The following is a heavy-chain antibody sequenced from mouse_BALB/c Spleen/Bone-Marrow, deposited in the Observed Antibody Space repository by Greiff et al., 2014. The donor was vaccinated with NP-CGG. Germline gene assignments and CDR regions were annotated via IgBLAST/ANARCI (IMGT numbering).Heavy chain of an antibody. V-gene: IGHV5-4*02. CDR1: GFTFSDYY. J-gene: IGHJ4*01. CDR2: ISDGGSYT. CDR3: ARTYRRIAPDY. Sequence: EVQLVESGGGLVKPGGSLKLSCAASGFTFSDYYMYWVRQTPEKRLEWVATISDGGSYTDYPGSVKGRFTVSRNNAKNNLYLQMSSRMSENTAMYYCARTYRRIAPDYWGQGTTVTVSS. D-gene: IGHD2-14*01.